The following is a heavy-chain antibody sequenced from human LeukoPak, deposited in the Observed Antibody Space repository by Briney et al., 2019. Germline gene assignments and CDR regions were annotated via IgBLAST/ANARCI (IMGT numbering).Heavy chain of an antibody. J-gene: IGHJ4*02. V-gene: IGHV3-30*04. CDR1: GFTFSSYA. D-gene: IGHD1-26*01. CDR3: AKGSYWFDY. CDR2: ISYDGSNK. Sequence: SGGSLRLSCAASGFTFSSYAMHWVRQAPGKGLEWVTIISYDGSNKYYADSVKGRFTISRDNSKNTLYLQMNSLRAEDTAVYYCAKGSYWFDYWGQGTLVTVSS.